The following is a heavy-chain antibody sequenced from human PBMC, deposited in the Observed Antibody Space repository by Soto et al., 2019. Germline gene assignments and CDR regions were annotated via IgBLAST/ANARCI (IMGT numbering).Heavy chain of an antibody. CDR1: GFSISSYS. Sequence: PSETLTLSCTASGFSISSYSRSWIRQPPGKGLEWIGYIYYSGSTKYYPSFKSRVTISVDKSKNQFSLKLSSGTAADTAVYYCARRHYCGSCSCHDAFDIWGQGTMVTVSS. CDR3: ARRHYCGSCSCHDAFDI. V-gene: IGHV4-59*08. J-gene: IGHJ3*02. CDR2: IYYSGST. D-gene: IGHD2-15*01.